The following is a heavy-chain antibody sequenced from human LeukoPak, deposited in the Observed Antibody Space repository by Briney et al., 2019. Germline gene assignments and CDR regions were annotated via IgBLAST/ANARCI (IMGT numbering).Heavy chain of an antibody. CDR2: ISAYNGNT. CDR3: AGDRSSWVPQGGWFDP. V-gene: IGHV1-18*01. J-gene: IGHJ5*02. CDR1: GYTFTSYG. Sequence: ASVKVSCKASGYTFTSYGISWVRQAPGQGLEWMGWISAYNGNTNYAQKLQGRVTMTTDTSTSTAYMELRSLRSDDTAVYYCAGDRSSWVPQGGWFDPWGQGTLVTVSS. D-gene: IGHD6-13*01.